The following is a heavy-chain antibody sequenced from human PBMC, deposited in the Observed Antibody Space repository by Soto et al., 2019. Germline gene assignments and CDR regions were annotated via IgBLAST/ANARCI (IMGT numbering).Heavy chain of an antibody. CDR1: GFTFSSYS. V-gene: IGHV3-23*01. CDR2: IGGTGGST. CDR3: AKDRLGGNFDY. J-gene: IGHJ4*02. Sequence: GGSLRLSCAASGFTFSSYSMSWVRQAPGKGLEWVSAIGGTGGSTYYADSVKGRFTISRDNSKNTLYLQMNSLRVEDTAVYYCAKDRLGGNFDYWGQGTQVTVSS.